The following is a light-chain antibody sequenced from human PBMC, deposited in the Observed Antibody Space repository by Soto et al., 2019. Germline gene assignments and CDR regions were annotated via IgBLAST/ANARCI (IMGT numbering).Light chain of an antibody. Sequence: DIQLTQSPSFLSASVGDRVTITCRASQSIRRYLNWYQQKQGKAPKLLIYAASTLQSGFPSRLSGSGYGTDFTITISCMQYEDFETYYCQQYYSYPPTFGHGTKVDIK. V-gene: IGKV1-9*01. CDR1: QSIRRY. CDR2: AAS. CDR3: QQYYSYPPT. J-gene: IGKJ1*01.